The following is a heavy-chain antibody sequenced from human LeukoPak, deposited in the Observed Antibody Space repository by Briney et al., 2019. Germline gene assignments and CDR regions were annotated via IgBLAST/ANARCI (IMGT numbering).Heavy chain of an antibody. Sequence: ASVKVSCKASGYTFSAYSIHWVRQAPGQGLERMGWINPDSGDTNYAQKFQGWVTMTRDTSISTAYMEVRRLRPDDTAVYYCARGSGSYWWFDSWGQGTLVTVSS. CDR3: ARGSGSYWWFDS. D-gene: IGHD1-26*01. CDR1: GYTFSAYS. J-gene: IGHJ5*01. CDR2: INPDSGDT. V-gene: IGHV1-2*04.